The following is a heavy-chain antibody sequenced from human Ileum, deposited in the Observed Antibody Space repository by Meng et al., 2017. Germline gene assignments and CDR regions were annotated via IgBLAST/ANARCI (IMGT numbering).Heavy chain of an antibody. V-gene: IGHV4-34*01. J-gene: IGHJ4*02. CDR1: GGSFNDYY. CDR3: VRGPARETHDFDY. Sequence: QVKLNQWGEGLLKPSKPRSLPCAVFGGSFNDYYWVWVRQSPGKGLEWIGQIHHSGRTNYKSSLERRVTISVDTSKSQFSLKLTSVTAADTAMYYCVRGPARETHDFDYWGQGALVTVSS. CDR2: IHHSGRT. D-gene: IGHD1-26*01.